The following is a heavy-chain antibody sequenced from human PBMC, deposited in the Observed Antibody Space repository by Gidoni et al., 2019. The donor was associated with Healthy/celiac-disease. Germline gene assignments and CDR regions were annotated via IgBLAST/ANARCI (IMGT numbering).Heavy chain of an antibody. J-gene: IGHJ3*02. V-gene: IGHV3-48*01. D-gene: IGHD3-22*01. CDR3: ARDPSYYYDSSGYSTDAFDI. CDR2: ISSSSSTI. CDR1: GFTFSSYS. Sequence: ESGGGLVQPGGSLRLSCAASGFTFSSYSMNWVRQAPGKGLEWVSYISSSSSTIYYADSVKGRFTISRDNAKNSLYLQINSLRAEDTAVYYCARDPSYYYDSSGYSTDAFDIWGQGTMVTVSS.